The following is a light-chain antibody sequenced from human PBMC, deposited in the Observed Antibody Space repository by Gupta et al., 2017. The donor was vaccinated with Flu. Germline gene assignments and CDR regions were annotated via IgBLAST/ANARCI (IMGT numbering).Light chain of an antibody. V-gene: IGLV3-1*01. Sequence: SYELTQPLSVSVSPGQAATITCSGDKLEAKYACWYQQKPGPSPVLVIYKDSKRPSGIPERFSGSNSGNTATLTISGTQAMDEADYYCQAWDSSSWVFGGGTKLTVL. CDR1: KLEAKY. CDR3: QAWDSSSWV. CDR2: KDS. J-gene: IGLJ3*02.